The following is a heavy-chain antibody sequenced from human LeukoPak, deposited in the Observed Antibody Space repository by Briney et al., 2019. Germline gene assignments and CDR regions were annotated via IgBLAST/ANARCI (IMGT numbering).Heavy chain of an antibody. CDR1: GYTFTGYY. V-gene: IGHV1-2*02. Sequence: GASVKVSCKASGYTFTGYYMHWVRQAPGQGLEWMGWINPNSGGTNYPQKFQGRVTMTRDTSISTAYMELSRLRSDDTAVYYCARGQPVNYYDSSGDLDYWGQGTLVTVSS. CDR2: INPNSGGT. J-gene: IGHJ4*02. D-gene: IGHD3-22*01. CDR3: ARGQPVNYYDSSGDLDY.